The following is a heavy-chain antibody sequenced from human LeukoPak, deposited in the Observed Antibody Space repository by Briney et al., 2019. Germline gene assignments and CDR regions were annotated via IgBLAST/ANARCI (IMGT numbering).Heavy chain of an antibody. J-gene: IGHJ4*02. D-gene: IGHD6-6*01. CDR3: ASSSSLGN. V-gene: IGHV3-11*04. CDR1: GYSISSGYY. Sequence: PSETLSLTCTVSGYSISSGYYWGWIRQPPGKGLEWVSYISPSSSTIYYADSVKGRFTISRDNAKNSLSLQMNSLRAEDTAVYYCASSSSLGNWGQGTLVTVSS. CDR2: ISPSSSTI.